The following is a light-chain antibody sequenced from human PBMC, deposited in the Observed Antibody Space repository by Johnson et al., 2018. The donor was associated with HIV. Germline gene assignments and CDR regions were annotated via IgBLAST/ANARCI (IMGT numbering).Light chain of an antibody. Sequence: QSVLTQPPSVSAAPGQKVSISCSGNSCDIGNNYVSTHQQLPGTAPKLLIYDNKKRPSGIPDRISGSKSGTSATLGITGLQTGDEADYYCGTWDSRLRAGHVFGTGTKVTVL. CDR3: GTWDSRLRAGHV. CDR1: SCDIGNNY. J-gene: IGLJ1*01. CDR2: DNK. V-gene: IGLV1-51*01.